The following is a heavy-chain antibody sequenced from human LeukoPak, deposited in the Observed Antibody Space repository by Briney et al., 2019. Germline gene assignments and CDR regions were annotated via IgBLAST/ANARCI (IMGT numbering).Heavy chain of an antibody. CDR2: IWYDGSNK. CDR1: GFTFSSYG. J-gene: IGHJ5*02. D-gene: IGHD2-2*03. CDR3: ARGPPMDIVVVPAAMEFDP. V-gene: IGHV3-33*01. Sequence: GGSLRLSCAASGFTFSSYGMYWVRQAPGKGLEWVAVIWYDGSNKYYADSVKGRFTISRDNSKNTLYQQMNSLRAEDTAVYYCARGPPMDIVVVPAAMEFDPWGQGTLVTVSS.